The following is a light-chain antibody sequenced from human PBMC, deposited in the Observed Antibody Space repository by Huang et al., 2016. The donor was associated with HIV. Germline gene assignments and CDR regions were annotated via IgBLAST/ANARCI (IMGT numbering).Light chain of an antibody. J-gene: IGKJ1*01. CDR2: WAT. Sequence: DIVMTQSPDSLAVSPGERATINCKSSQSLLYSLSKKNYLAWFQQKPGRPPNLLIYWATTRESGVPDRFSGSWSGTDFTLTINILHAEDVAVYFCLQYYSVPQTFGHGTKVEIK. V-gene: IGKV4-1*01. CDR3: LQYYSVPQT. CDR1: QSLLYSLSKKNY.